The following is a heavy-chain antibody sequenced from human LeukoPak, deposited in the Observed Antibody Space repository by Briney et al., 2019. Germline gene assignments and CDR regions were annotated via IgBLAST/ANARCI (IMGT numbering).Heavy chain of an antibody. CDR1: GFTFSNYA. D-gene: IGHD1-26*01. Sequence: GSLRLSCVVSGFTFSNYAMSWVRQAPGKGLEWVSAISGSGGSAYYADSVKGRFTISRDNSKNTLFLHMNTLRAEDTAIYYCAKDRTVGASYWYFDLWGRGTLVTVSS. V-gene: IGHV3-23*01. CDR2: ISGSGGSA. J-gene: IGHJ2*01. CDR3: AKDRTVGASYWYFDL.